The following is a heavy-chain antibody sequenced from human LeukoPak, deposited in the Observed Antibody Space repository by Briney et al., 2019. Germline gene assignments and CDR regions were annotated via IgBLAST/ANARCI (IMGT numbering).Heavy chain of an antibody. J-gene: IGHJ6*02. V-gene: IGHV4-59*12. D-gene: IGHD4-17*01. CDR1: GASISNFY. Sequence: SETLSLTCTVSGASISNFYWSWIRQPPGKGLEWIGYIHNSGSTNYNPSLKSRVTISVDTSKNQFSLKLSSVTAADTAVYYCARSGDYFYYYGMDVWGQGTTVTVSS. CDR3: ARSGDYFYYYGMDV. CDR2: IHNSGST.